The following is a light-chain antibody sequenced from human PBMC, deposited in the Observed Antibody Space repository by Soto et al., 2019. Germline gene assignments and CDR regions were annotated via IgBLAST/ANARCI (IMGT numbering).Light chain of an antibody. J-gene: IGKJ5*01. Sequence: EIVMTQSPATLSVSPGERATLSCRASQSVSYNLAWYQQKPGQPPRLLIYGASSRATGIPARFSGSGSGTDFTLSISSLAPEDFAVYYCQHRSNWPPGFGQGTRLEIK. CDR3: QHRSNWPPG. CDR2: GAS. V-gene: IGKV3-15*01. CDR1: QSVSYN.